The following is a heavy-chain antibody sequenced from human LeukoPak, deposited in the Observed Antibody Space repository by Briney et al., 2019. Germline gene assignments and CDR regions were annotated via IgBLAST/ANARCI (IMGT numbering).Heavy chain of an antibody. CDR3: ASPGRDYYDPTGYYPFDY. J-gene: IGHJ4*02. V-gene: IGHV1-8*01. D-gene: IGHD3-22*01. CDR1: GYTFTSYD. CDR2: MNPTSGNT. Sequence: GASVKVSCKASGYTFTSYDINWVRQATGQGLEWMGWMNPTSGNTGYAQKFQGRVTMTRDTSISTAYMELSSLEPEDTAVYYCASPGRDYYDPTGYYPFDYWGQGTLITVSS.